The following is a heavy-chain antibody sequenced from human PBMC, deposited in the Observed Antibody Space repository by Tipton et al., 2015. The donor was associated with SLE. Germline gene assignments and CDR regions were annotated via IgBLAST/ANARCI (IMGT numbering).Heavy chain of an antibody. CDR1: GFTFSSYG. Sequence: RSLRLSCAASGFTFSSYGMHWVRQAPGKGLEWVAVIWYDGSNKYYADSVKGRFTISRDNSKNTLYLQMNSLRAEDTAVYYCAKEGVVVAGRYYFDYWGQGTLGTVSS. V-gene: IGHV3-33*06. CDR3: AKEGVVVAGRYYFDY. J-gene: IGHJ4*02. CDR2: IWYDGSNK. D-gene: IGHD2-15*01.